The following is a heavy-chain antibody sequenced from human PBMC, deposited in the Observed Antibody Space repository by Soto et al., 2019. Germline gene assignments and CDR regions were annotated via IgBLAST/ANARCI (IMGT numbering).Heavy chain of an antibody. CDR3: ARLWYGEERAFGI. Sequence: PSETLSLTCTVSGGSISSSSYYWVWIRQPPGKGLQWIGSIYYSGPTYYTSSLKSRATIFVDTSKNQFSLRLTSVTATGTALYYCARLWYGEERAFGIWGQGTMVTVSS. D-gene: IGHD3-10*01. CDR1: GGSISSSSYY. V-gene: IGHV4-39*01. J-gene: IGHJ3*02. CDR2: IYYSGPT.